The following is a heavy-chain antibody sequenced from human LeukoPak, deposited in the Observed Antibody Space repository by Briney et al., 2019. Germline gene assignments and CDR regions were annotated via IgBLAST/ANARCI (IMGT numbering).Heavy chain of an antibody. CDR1: GGSFSGYY. CDR3: ARVRTVVVAATIFDY. Sequence: PSETLSLTCAVYGGSFSGYYWSWIRQPPGKGLEWIGEINHSGSTNYNPSLKSRVTISVDTSKNQFSLKLSSVTAADTAVYYCARVRTVVVAATIFDYWGQGTLVTVSS. J-gene: IGHJ4*02. D-gene: IGHD2-15*01. CDR2: INHSGST. V-gene: IGHV4-34*01.